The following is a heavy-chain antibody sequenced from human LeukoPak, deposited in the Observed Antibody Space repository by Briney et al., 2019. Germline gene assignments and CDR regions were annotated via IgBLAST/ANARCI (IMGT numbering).Heavy chain of an antibody. J-gene: IGHJ4*02. CDR2: INHSGST. V-gene: IGHV4-34*01. CDR1: GGSFSGYY. D-gene: IGHD2-15*01. CDR3: ARGFPRWYCSGGSCSNFDY. Sequence: SETLSLTCAVYGGSFSGYYWSLIRQPPGKGLEWIGEINHSGSTNYNPSLKSRVTISVDTSKNQFSLKLSSVTAADTAVYYCARGFPRWYCSGGSCSNFDYWGQGTLVTVSS.